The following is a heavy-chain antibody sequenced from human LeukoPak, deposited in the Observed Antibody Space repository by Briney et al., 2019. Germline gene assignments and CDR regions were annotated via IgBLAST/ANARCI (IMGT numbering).Heavy chain of an antibody. D-gene: IGHD3-3*01. CDR2: SYYSSST. V-gene: IGHV4-39*01. Sequence: KTAETLTLTCAVSGGSISSSSYYWGWIRQPPGKGLGWIGSSYYSSSTYYNPSLKSRITISEDTTNNQFSLKLSSVTAAATSEYCCARDNDFWSGYSIALSWFDPWGQGTLVTVSS. CDR1: GGSISSSSYY. CDR3: ARDNDFWSGYSIALSWFDP. J-gene: IGHJ5*02.